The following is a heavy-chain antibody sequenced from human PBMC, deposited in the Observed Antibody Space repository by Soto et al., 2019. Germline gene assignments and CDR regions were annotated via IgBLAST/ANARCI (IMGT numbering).Heavy chain of an antibody. CDR2: INHSGST. CDR1: GGSFSGYY. D-gene: IGHD6-13*01. J-gene: IGHJ4*02. CDR3: ARGRRAAAGYWDY. V-gene: IGHV4-34*01. Sequence: QVQLQQWGAGLLKPSETLSLTCAVYGGSFSGYYWSWIRQPPGKGLEWIGEINHSGSTNYNPSLKSRVTISVDTSKNQFSLKLSSVTAADTAVYYCARGRRAAAGYWDYWGQGTLVTVSS.